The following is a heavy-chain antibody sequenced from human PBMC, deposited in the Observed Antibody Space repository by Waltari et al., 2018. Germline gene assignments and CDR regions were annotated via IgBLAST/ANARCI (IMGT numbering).Heavy chain of an antibody. J-gene: IGHJ4*02. V-gene: IGHV4-39*07. CDR1: GGSVSSSAYY. Sequence: QLQLQASGPGLVKPSARLPLAGTVPGGSVSSSAYYWGWIRQPPGKGLEWIGRIYYSGSTYYNPSLKSRVTISLDTSKNQFSLKLSSVTAADTAVYYCTRDAPPPGVSGSYAAVDYWGQGSLVIVSS. CDR3: TRDAPPPGVSGSYAAVDY. CDR2: IYYSGST. D-gene: IGHD3-16*01.